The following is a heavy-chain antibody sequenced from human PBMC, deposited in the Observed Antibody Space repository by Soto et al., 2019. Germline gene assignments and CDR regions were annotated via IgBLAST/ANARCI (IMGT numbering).Heavy chain of an antibody. CDR1: GGTFSSYT. V-gene: IGHV1-69*08. D-gene: IGHD1-26*01. CDR2: IIPILGIA. J-gene: IGHJ5*02. CDR3: ARDNEVLGANRIGWFDP. Sequence: QVQLVQSGAEVKKPGSSVKVSCKASGGTFSSYTISWVRQAPGQGLEWMGRIIPILGIANYAQKFQGRVTITADKSTSTANMELSSLRSEDTAVYYCARDNEVLGANRIGWFDPWGQGTLVTVSS.